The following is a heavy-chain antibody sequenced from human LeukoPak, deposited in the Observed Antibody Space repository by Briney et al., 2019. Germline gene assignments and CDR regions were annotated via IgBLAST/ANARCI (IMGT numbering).Heavy chain of an antibody. CDR1: GGSISSYY. V-gene: IGHV4-59*01. CDR3: ARGYSYGYLVFDY. Sequence: SETLSLTCTVSGGSISSYYWSWIPQPPGKGLEWIGYIYYSGSTNSNPSLKSRVTISVDTSKNQFSLKLSSVTAADTAVYYCARGYSYGYLVFDYWGQGTLVTVSS. D-gene: IGHD5-18*01. J-gene: IGHJ4*02. CDR2: IYYSGST.